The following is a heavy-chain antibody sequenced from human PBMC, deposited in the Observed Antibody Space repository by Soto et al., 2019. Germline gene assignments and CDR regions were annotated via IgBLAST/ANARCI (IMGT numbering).Heavy chain of an antibody. CDR2: ISAYNGNT. J-gene: IGHJ6*03. D-gene: IGHD4-17*01. V-gene: IGHV1-18*01. CDR1: GYTFTSYG. CDR3: ARMLGYGDYYYYYMDV. Sequence: EASVKVSCKASGYTFTSYGISWVRQAPGQGLEWMGWISAYNGNTNYAQKLQGRVTMTTDTSTSTAYMELRSLRSDDTAVYYCARMLGYGDYYYYYMDVWGKGTTVTVSS.